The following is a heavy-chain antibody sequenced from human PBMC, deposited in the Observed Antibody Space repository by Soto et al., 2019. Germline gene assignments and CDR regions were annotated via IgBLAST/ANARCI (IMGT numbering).Heavy chain of an antibody. J-gene: IGHJ4*02. CDR1: GFTFSSYG. D-gene: IGHD3-3*01. V-gene: IGHV3-23*01. CDR3: AKVLAGVVTYFDS. CDR2: ISGSGAAT. Sequence: EVQLLESGGGLVQPGGSLRLSCASSGFTFSSYGMTWVRRPPGKGLEWVSAISGSGAATYYADSVQARFTISRDNSNNTLYLQMNSRRAEDTAVYSCAKVLAGVVTYFDSGGQGTRFTVSS.